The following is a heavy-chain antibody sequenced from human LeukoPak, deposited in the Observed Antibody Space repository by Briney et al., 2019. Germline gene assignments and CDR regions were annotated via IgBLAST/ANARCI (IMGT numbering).Heavy chain of an antibody. Sequence: GGSLRLSCSASGFSFGQYWMSWVRQGPGKGLDWVASINPDGSTTRYVDSVRGRFTISRDNAQNTLYLRMNSLRAEDTGIYYCARLFGGVTTYDYWGQGTQVTVSS. CDR3: ARLFGGVTTYDY. V-gene: IGHV3-7*01. CDR2: INPDGSTT. J-gene: IGHJ4*02. CDR1: GFSFGQYW. D-gene: IGHD3-10*02.